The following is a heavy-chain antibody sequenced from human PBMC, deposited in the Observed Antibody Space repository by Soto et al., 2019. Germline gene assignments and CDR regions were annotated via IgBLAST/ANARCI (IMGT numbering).Heavy chain of an antibody. CDR1: GGSISSYY. V-gene: IGHV4-4*07. D-gene: IGHD6-13*01. CDR3: ASESKIEQQLGN. Sequence: PAETLSLTCTVSGGSISSYYWSWSRQPAGKGLEWIGRIYTSGSTNYNPSLKSRVTMSVDTSKNQFSLKLSSVTAADTAVYYCASESKIEQQLGNWGQGTLVTVSS. CDR2: IYTSGST. J-gene: IGHJ4*02.